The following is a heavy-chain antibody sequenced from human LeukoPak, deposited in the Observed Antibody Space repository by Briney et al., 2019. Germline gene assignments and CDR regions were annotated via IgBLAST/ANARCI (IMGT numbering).Heavy chain of an antibody. CDR3: AKDRYSSSWYAGPYFDY. CDR1: GFTFSSYG. J-gene: IGHJ4*02. Sequence: GGSLRLSCAASGFTFSSYGMHWVRQAPGKGLEWVAFIRDEGSTKNYADSVKGRFTISRDNSKDTLYLQMNSLRAEDTAVYYCAKDRYSSSWYAGPYFDYWGQGTLVTVSS. CDR2: IRDEGSTK. V-gene: IGHV3-30*02. D-gene: IGHD6-13*01.